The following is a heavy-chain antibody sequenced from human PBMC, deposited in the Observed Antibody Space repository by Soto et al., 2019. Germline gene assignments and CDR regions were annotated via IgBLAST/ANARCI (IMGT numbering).Heavy chain of an antibody. CDR1: GGTFSSYT. V-gene: IGHV1-69*02. CDR3: ARGGYCSGGSCGYFDL. D-gene: IGHD2-15*01. CDR2: IIPILGIA. J-gene: IGHJ2*01. Sequence: QVPLVQSGAEVKKPGSSVKVSCKASGGTFSSYTISWVRQAPGQGLEWMGRIIPILGIANYAQKFQGRVTITADKSTRTAYMELSSLRSEDTAVYYCARGGYCSGGSCGYFDLWGRGTLVTVSS.